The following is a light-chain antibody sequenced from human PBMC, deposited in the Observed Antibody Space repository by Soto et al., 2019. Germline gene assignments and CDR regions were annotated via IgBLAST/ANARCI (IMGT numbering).Light chain of an antibody. CDR3: HQYGSSPPIT. CDR1: QSVSSSY. V-gene: IGKV3-20*01. Sequence: EIVLTQSPGTLSLSPGERATLSCRASQSVSSSYLAWYQQEPGQAPRLLIYGASSRATGIPDRFSGSGSGTDFTLTISRLEPEDFAVYYCHQYGSSPPITFGGGTKVDIK. J-gene: IGKJ4*01. CDR2: GAS.